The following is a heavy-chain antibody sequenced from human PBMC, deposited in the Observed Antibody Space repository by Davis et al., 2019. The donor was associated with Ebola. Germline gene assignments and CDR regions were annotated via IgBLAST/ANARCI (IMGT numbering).Heavy chain of an antibody. CDR3: ARASPPEYNVWSRNPHYHYFTMDV. Sequence: ASVKVSCKASEYTFTGYYIHWVRQAPGQGLEWMGWINPNNGDTKLAQRFQGRVTMTRDTSIGTAYMELSRLRSDDTAVFLCARASPPEYNVWSRNPHYHYFTMDVWGQGTTVTVSS. CDR1: EYTFTGYY. J-gene: IGHJ6*02. CDR2: INPNNGDT. V-gene: IGHV1-2*02. D-gene: IGHD2-8*01.